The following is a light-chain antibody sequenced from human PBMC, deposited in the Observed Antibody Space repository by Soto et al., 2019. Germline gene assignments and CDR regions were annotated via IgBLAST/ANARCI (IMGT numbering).Light chain of an antibody. V-gene: IGKV3-15*01. CDR2: GAS. CDR1: QSVDSR. Sequence: LTKSPGTLSLYPGERATLSCMTSQSVDSRLAWYQHKPGQAPRLLIYGASNRATGIPARFSGSGSGTEFTLTIDSLQSEDFAIYFCQQYNNWPGTFGGGTKVDIK. CDR3: QQYNNWPGT. J-gene: IGKJ4*01.